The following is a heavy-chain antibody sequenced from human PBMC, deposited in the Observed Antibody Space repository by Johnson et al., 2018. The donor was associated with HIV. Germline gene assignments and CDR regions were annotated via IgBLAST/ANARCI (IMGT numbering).Heavy chain of an antibody. CDR3: AKLRFSEGIVGAGRDAFDI. V-gene: IGHV3-NL1*01. Sequence: QVQLVESGGGLVQPGGSLRLSCVASGFTFSNYPMHWVSVTYSGGSTYYADSVKGRFTISRDNSKNTLYLQMNSLRAEDTAVYYCAKLRFSEGIVGAGRDAFDIWGQGTMVTVSS. CDR1: GFTFSNYP. J-gene: IGHJ3*02. CDR2: TYSGGST. D-gene: IGHD1-26*01.